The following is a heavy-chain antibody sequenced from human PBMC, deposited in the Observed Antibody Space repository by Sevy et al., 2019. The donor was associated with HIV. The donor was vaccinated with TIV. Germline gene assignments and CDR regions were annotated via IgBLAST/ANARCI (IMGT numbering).Heavy chain of an antibody. CDR1: GFTFSNYN. J-gene: IGHJ4*02. V-gene: IGHV3-21*01. CDR3: ARDRRTLNYYASSGYNYYFDY. Sequence: GGSLRLSCAASGFTFSNYNMNWVRQAPGKGLEWVSSITSSSDYIYDAASLKGRFTISRENAKNSLYLQMNSLRAEDTAVYYCARDRRTLNYYASSGYNYYFDYWGQGTLVTVSS. CDR2: ITSSSDYI. D-gene: IGHD3-22*01.